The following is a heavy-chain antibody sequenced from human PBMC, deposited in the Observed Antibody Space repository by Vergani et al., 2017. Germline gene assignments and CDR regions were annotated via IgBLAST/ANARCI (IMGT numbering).Heavy chain of an antibody. Sequence: EVQLVESGGGLVKPGGSLRLSCAASGFTFSNAWMNWVRQAPGKGLEWVGRIKSKTDGGRTDYAAPVKGRFTISRDDSKNTLYLQMNSLKTEDTAVYYCTTDFLLYYYYMDVWGKGTTVTVSS. CDR2: IKSKTDGGRT. CDR1: GFTFSNAW. CDR3: TTDFLLYYYYMDV. J-gene: IGHJ6*03. V-gene: IGHV3-15*07. D-gene: IGHD2/OR15-2a*01.